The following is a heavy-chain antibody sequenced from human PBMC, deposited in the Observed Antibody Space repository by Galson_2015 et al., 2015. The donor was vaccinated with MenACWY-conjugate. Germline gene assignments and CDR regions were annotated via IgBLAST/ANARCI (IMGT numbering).Heavy chain of an antibody. CDR3: ARHPPGGRGMDV. Sequence: QSGAEVKKPGESLKISCTGSGYSFTNYWIAWVRQMPGKGLGWVGLIDPVNSNIRYSPSFQGQVTISADESISTAYLQWSSLKASDTAMYYCARHPPGGRGMDVWGRGTTVTVSS. CDR2: IDPVNSNI. D-gene: IGHD1-26*01. J-gene: IGHJ6*02. V-gene: IGHV5-51*01. CDR1: GYSFTNYW.